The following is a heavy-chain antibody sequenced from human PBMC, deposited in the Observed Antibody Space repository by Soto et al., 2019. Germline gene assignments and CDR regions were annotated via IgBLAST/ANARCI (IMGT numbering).Heavy chain of an antibody. D-gene: IGHD6-19*01. Sequence: EVQLVESGGGLVQPGGSLRLSCAASGFTFSSYSMNWVRQAPGKGLEWVSYISSSSSTIYYADSVKGRFTISRDNAKNSLFRQMDGLRAEDTAVYYCARDLAGYSGGWAPAFDYWGQGTLVTVSS. CDR2: ISSSSSTI. V-gene: IGHV3-48*01. CDR1: GFTFSSYS. CDR3: ARDLAGYSGGWAPAFDY. J-gene: IGHJ4*02.